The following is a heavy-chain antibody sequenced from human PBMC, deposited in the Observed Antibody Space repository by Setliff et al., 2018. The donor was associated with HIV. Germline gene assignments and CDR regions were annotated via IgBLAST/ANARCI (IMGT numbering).Heavy chain of an antibody. V-gene: IGHV1-46*01. CDR3: ARVAGYCSSTSCSKPYDH. J-gene: IGHJ5*02. D-gene: IGHD2-2*01. Sequence: ASVKVSCKASGYTFTSYYMHWVRQAPGQGLEWMGVINPSGGSTSYAQKFQGRVTMTRDTSTSTVYMELSSLRSEDTAVYYCARVAGYCSSTSCSKPYDHWGQGTLVTVSS. CDR1: GYTFTSYY. CDR2: INPSGGST.